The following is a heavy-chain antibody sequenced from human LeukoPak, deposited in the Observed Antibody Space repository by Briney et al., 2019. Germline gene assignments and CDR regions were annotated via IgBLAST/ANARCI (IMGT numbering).Heavy chain of an antibody. J-gene: IGHJ4*02. D-gene: IGHD2-15*01. CDR1: GGSFSGYY. Sequence: SETLSLTCAVYGGSFSGYYWSWIRQPPGKGLEWIGEINHSGSTNYNPSLKSRVTISVDTSKNQFSLKLSSVTAADTAVYYCARYSSRYCSGGSCPRANFDYWGQGTLVTVSS. CDR2: INHSGST. CDR3: ARYSSRYCSGGSCPRANFDY. V-gene: IGHV4-34*01.